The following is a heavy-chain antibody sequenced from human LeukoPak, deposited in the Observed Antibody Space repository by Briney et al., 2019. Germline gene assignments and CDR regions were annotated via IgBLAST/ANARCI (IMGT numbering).Heavy chain of an antibody. CDR1: EGTFSSYA. CDR2: IILIFGTA. J-gene: IGHJ5*02. V-gene: IGHV1-69*13. Sequence: ASVSVSCTASEGTFSSYAISWVRQAPGQGREWMEGIILIFGTANYAQKFQGRVTITADASTSTAYMELSSLRSEDTAVYYCARDLIGGPSWLDPWGQGTLVTVSS. D-gene: IGHD4-23*01. CDR3: ARDLIGGPSWLDP.